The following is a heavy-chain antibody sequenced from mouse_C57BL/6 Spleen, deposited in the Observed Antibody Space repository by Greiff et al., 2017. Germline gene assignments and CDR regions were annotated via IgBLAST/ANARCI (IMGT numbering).Heavy chain of an antibody. D-gene: IGHD2-2*01. CDR3: ARTPFDYGYAMDY. J-gene: IGHJ4*01. V-gene: IGHV1-26*01. CDR1: GYTFTDYY. Sequence: VQLQQSGPELVKPGASVKLSCKASGYTFTDYYMNWVKQSHGKSLEWIGDINPNNGGTSYNQKFKGKATLTVYKSSSTAYMELSSLTSEDSAVYYCARTPFDYGYAMDYWGQGTSVTVSS. CDR2: INPNNGGT.